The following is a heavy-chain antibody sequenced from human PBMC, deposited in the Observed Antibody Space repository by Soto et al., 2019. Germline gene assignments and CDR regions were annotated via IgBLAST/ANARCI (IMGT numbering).Heavy chain of an antibody. CDR1: GGTFSSYA. CDR3: ATLAPTVTKPREPYYYYGMDV. D-gene: IGHD4-17*01. CDR2: IIPIFGTA. Sequence: ASVKVSCKASGGTFSSYAISWVRQAPGQGLEWMGGIIPIFGTANYAQKFQGRVTITADESTSTAYMELSSLRSEDTAVYYCATLAPTVTKPREPYYYYGMDVWGQGTTVTVSS. V-gene: IGHV1-69*13. J-gene: IGHJ6*02.